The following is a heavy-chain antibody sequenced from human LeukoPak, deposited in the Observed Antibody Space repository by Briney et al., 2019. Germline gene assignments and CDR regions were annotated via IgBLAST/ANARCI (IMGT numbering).Heavy chain of an antibody. CDR1: GFTFNVHA. CDR2: ISGDVRDT. D-gene: IGHD3-10*01. CDR3: AKDSDYSSANHFARLHFDL. J-gene: IGHJ2*01. Sequence: GGSLRLSCEASGFTFNVHAMNWVRQAPGKGLEWVSVISGDVRDTNYANPVKGRFTISRDNSKNTVFLQMNSLRVEDTAMYYCAKDSDYSSANHFARLHFDLWGRGTLVTVSS. V-gene: IGHV3-23*01.